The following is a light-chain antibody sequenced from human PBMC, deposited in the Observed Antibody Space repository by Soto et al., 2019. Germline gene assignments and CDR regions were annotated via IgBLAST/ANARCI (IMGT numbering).Light chain of an antibody. CDR1: SSDVGGYNY. CDR3: SSYAGSNNLYV. Sequence: STLTRPPSASGSPGQSVTISCPGTSSDVGGYNYVSWYQQHPGKAPKLMIYEVSKRPSGVPDRFSGSKSGNTASLTVSGLQAEDEADYYCSSYAGSNNLYVFGTGTKVTVL. J-gene: IGLJ1*01. CDR2: EVS. V-gene: IGLV2-8*01.